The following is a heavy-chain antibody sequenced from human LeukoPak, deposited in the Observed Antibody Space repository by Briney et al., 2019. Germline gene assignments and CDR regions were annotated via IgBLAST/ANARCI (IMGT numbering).Heavy chain of an antibody. CDR1: GFTFSSYA. CDR2: ISSSSSYI. J-gene: IGHJ4*02. V-gene: IGHV3-21*01. CDR3: ARMWVGAGKPFYFDY. Sequence: GRSLSLSCAASGFTFSSYAMHWVRQAPGKGLEWVSSISSSSSYIYYADSVKGRFTISRDNAKNSLYLQMNSLRAEDTAVYYCARMWVGAGKPFYFDYWGQGTLVTVSS. D-gene: IGHD2-15*01.